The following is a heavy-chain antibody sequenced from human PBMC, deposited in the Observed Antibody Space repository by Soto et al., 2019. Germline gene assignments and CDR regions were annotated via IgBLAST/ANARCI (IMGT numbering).Heavy chain of an antibody. V-gene: IGHV3-30*18. CDR3: AKDRRPNYYYGMDG. J-gene: IGHJ6*02. CDR1: GFTFSSYG. CDR2: ISYDGSNK. Sequence: QVQLVESGGGVVQPGRSLRLSCAASGFTFSSYGMHWVRQAPGKGLEWVAVISYDGSNKYYADSVKGRFTISRDNSKNTLSLQMNGLRAEDTAVYYCAKDRRPNYYYGMDGWGQGTKVTVSS. D-gene: IGHD6-25*01.